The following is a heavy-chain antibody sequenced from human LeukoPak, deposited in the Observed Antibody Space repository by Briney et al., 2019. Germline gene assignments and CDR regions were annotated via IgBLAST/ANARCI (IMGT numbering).Heavy chain of an antibody. CDR2: INPNSGVT. J-gene: IGHJ6*03. CDR3: AGPGRDYYYYYHMDV. Sequence: GASVKVSCKASGYTFTGYYIHWVRQAPGQGLEWMGWINPNSGVTHYPQKFQGRVTMTRDTSIRTAYMEVSSLRSDDTAVYYCAGPGRDYYYYYHMDVWGKGTTVTVSS. CDR1: GYTFTGYY. V-gene: IGHV1-2*02.